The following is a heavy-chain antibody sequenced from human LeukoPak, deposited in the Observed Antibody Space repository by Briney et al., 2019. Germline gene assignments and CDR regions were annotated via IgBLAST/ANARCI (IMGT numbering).Heavy chain of an antibody. CDR2: INHSGST. CDR1: GGSISTYY. V-gene: IGHV4-34*01. CDR3: ARGRRCFLFGSGGSCYFDY. D-gene: IGHD2-15*01. J-gene: IGHJ4*02. Sequence: SETLSLTCTVSGGSISTYYWSWIRQPPGKGLEWIGEINHSGSTNYNPSLKSRVTISVDTSKNQFSLKLSSVTAADTAVCYCARGRRCFLFGSGGSCYFDYWGQGTLVTVSS.